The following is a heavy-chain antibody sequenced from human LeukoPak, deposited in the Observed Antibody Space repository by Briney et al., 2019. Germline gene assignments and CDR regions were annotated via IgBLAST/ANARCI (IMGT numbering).Heavy chain of an antibody. J-gene: IGHJ4*02. CDR3: ARGTAYTKQSFFDY. V-gene: IGHV1-2*02. CDR2: INPNSGDT. Sequence: ASVKVSCKASGYTFTGYYMHWVRQAPGQGPEWMGWINPNSGDTNYAQQFQGRVTMTWDTSISTAYMGLSRLKSDDTAIYYCARGTAYTKQSFFDYWGQGTLVTVTS. CDR1: GYTFTGYY. D-gene: IGHD3-16*01.